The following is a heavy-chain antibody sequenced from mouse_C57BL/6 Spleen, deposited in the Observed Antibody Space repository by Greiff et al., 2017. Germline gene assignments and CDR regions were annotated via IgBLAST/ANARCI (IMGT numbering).Heavy chain of an antibody. V-gene: IGHV2-4*01. J-gene: IGHJ1*03. CDR3: AKNRDLLWYPVFDV. CDR1: GFSLTSYG. D-gene: IGHD2-1*01. CDR2: IWSGGST. Sequence: QVQLQQSGPGLVQPSQSLSITCTVSGFSLTSYGVHWVRQPPGKGLEWLGVIWSGGSTDYNAAFICRLSISKDNSKSQVFFKMNSLQADDTAIYFCAKNRDLLWYPVFDVWGTGTTVTVSS.